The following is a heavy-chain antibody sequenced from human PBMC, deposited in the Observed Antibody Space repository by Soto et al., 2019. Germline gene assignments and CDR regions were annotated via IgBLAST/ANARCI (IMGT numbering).Heavy chain of an antibody. CDR1: GFTFSGYS. CDR2: ISYDGSNK. D-gene: IGHD2-2*01. Sequence: GGSLRLSCAAAGFTFSGYSMNWVRQAPGKGLEWVAVISYDGSNKYYADSVKGRFTISRDNSKNTLYLQMNSLRAEDTAVYYCAKDLGCISTSCYVSSYYYGMDVWGQGTTVTVSS. J-gene: IGHJ6*02. CDR3: AKDLGCISTSCYVSSYYYGMDV. V-gene: IGHV3-30*18.